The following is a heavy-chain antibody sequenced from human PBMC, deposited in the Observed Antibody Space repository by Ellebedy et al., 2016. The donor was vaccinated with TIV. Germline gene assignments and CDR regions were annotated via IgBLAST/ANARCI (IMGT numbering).Heavy chain of an antibody. CDR1: GFTFSNYA. V-gene: IGHV3-23*01. D-gene: IGHD3-16*01. J-gene: IGHJ6*02. CDR2: ISGSGEYT. Sequence: GESLKISCAASGFTFSNYAMSWVRRSPGKGLDWVSLISGSGEYTYYADSVKGRLTISRDNSKNTLYLHMNSLRAEDTAVYCCARGGSSRGGMDVWGQGTTVTVSS. CDR3: ARGGSSRGGMDV.